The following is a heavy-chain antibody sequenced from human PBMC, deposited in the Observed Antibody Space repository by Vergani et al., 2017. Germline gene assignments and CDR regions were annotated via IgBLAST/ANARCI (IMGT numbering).Heavy chain of an antibody. V-gene: IGHV3-23*01. CDR3: AKSTMVRGVQYYFDY. CDR1: GFTFSSYA. CDR2: ISGSDGST. Sequence: EVQLLESGGGLVQPGGSLRLSCAASGFTFSSYAMSLVRQAPGKGLEWVSAISGSDGSTYYADSVKGRFTISRDNSKNTLYLQMNSLRAEDTAVYYCAKSTMVRGVQYYFDYWGQGTLVTVSS. D-gene: IGHD3-10*01. J-gene: IGHJ4*02.